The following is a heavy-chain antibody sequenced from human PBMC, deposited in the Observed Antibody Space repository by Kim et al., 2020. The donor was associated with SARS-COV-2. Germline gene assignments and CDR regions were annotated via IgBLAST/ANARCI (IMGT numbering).Heavy chain of an antibody. Sequence: GGSLRLSCAASGFTFSSYGMHWVRQAPGKGLEWVAVISYDGSNKYYADSVKGRFTISRDNSKNTLYLQMNSLRAEDTAVYYCAKDGGSGWFRPFFDYWGQGTLVTVSS. V-gene: IGHV3-30*18. D-gene: IGHD6-19*01. J-gene: IGHJ4*02. CDR2: ISYDGSNK. CDR1: GFTFSSYG. CDR3: AKDGGSGWFRPFFDY.